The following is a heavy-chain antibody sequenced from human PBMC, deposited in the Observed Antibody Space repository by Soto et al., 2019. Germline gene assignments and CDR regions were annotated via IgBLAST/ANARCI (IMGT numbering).Heavy chain of an antibody. J-gene: IGHJ4*02. Sequence: PWETLGLTSAVSDGTISGNKWCSLVRHPRGKGLEWIAEMYHTGSTHYNPSLKSRVTISVDKSKNQFSLKLSSVTAADTAVYYCARSSRDEYDSSEGNFDYWGQGTLVPVSS. CDR1: DGTISGNKW. CDR3: ARSSRDEYDSSEGNFDY. D-gene: IGHD3-22*01. CDR2: MYHTGST. V-gene: IGHV4-4*02.